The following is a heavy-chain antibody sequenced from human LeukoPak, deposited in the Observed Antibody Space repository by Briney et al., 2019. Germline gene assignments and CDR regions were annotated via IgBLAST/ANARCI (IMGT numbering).Heavy chain of an antibody. J-gene: IGHJ4*02. CDR3: ARSSDSSDLGY. CDR1: GFTFSSYA. Sequence: GGSLRLSCAASGFTFSSYAMHWVRQAPGKGLEWVAVISYDGSNKYYADSVKGRFTISRDNSKNTLYLQMNSLRADDTAVYYCARSSDSSDLGYWGQGTLVTVSS. D-gene: IGHD6-6*01. V-gene: IGHV3-30*04. CDR2: ISYDGSNK.